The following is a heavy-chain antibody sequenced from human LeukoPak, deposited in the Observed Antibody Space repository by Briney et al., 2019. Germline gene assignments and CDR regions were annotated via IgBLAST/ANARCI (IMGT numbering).Heavy chain of an antibody. Sequence: SETLSLTCAVYGGSFSGYYWSWIRQPPGKGLEWIGFIYASGSTDYNPSLKSRVTISVDTSKNQFSLKLSSVTAADTAVYYCARQGYTVDYWGQGTLVTVSS. CDR2: IYASGST. D-gene: IGHD6-13*01. CDR3: ARQGYTVDY. CDR1: GGSFSGYY. J-gene: IGHJ4*02. V-gene: IGHV4-4*09.